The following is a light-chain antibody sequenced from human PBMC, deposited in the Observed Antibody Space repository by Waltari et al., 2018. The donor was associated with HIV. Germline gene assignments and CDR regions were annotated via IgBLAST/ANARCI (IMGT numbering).Light chain of an antibody. CDR3: QQYNNWPPT. J-gene: IGKJ1*01. Sequence: MMTPSPSTLSVSPGETATLSCTTSQSVTRNLAWYQQKPGQGPRLFIYGASNRATGIPARFSGSGSGTAFTLTIRRRQCEDFAVYYCQQYNNWPPTFGQGTKVEIK. CDR2: GAS. V-gene: IGKV3-15*01. CDR1: QSVTRN.